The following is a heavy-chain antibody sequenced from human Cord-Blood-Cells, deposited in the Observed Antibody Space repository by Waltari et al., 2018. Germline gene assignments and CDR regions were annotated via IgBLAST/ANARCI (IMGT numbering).Heavy chain of an antibody. Sequence: QVQLQQWGAGLLKPSETLSLTCAVYGGSFSGYYWSWIRQPPGKGLEWIGEINHSGSTNYNPYLKSRVTISVYTSKNQFSLKLSSVTAADTAVYYCARGSRSIAARVDFQHWCQGTLVTVSS. J-gene: IGHJ1*01. V-gene: IGHV4-34*01. CDR1: GGSFSGYY. CDR2: INHSGST. D-gene: IGHD6-6*01. CDR3: ARGSRSIAARVDFQH.